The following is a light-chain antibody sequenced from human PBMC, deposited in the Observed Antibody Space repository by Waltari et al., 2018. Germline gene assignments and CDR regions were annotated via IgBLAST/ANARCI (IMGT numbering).Light chain of an antibody. CDR1: SSDVGGYNY. Sequence: QSALTQPASVSGSPGQSITIPCTGTSSDVGGYNYVPWYQQHPGKAPKFMIYEVTNRPSGVSNRFSGSKSGNTAYLTISGLRAEDEADYHCSSYTSSDTWVFGGGTKVTVL. CDR2: EVT. J-gene: IGLJ3*02. V-gene: IGLV2-14*01. CDR3: SSYTSSDTWV.